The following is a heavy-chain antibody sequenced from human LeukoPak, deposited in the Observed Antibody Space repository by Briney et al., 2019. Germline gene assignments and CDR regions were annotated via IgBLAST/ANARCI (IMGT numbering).Heavy chain of an antibody. V-gene: IGHV3-33*01. CDR3: ARDTAVEKFDY. CDR1: GFTFSSYG. CDR2: IWYDGSNK. Sequence: GGSLRLYCAASGFTFSSYGMHWVRQAPGKGLEWVAVIWYDGSNKYYADSVKGRFTISRDNSKNTLYLQMNSLRAEDTAVYYCARDTAVEKFDYWGQGTLVTVSS. J-gene: IGHJ4*02. D-gene: IGHD6-19*01.